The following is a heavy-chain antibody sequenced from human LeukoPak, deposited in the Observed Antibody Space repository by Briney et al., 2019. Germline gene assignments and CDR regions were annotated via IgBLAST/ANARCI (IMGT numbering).Heavy chain of an antibody. J-gene: IGHJ5*02. D-gene: IGHD2-15*01. Sequence: SETLSLTCAVYGGSSSGYYWSWIRQPPGKGLEWIGEINHSGSTNYNPSLKSRVTISVDTSKNQFSLKLSSVTAADTAVYYCARDVYCSGGSCYSGGWFDPWGQGTLVTVSS. V-gene: IGHV4-34*01. CDR3: ARDVYCSGGSCYSGGWFDP. CDR1: GGSSSGYY. CDR2: INHSGST.